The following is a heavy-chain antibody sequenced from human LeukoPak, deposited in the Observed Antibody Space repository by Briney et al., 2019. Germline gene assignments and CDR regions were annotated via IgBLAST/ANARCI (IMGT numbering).Heavy chain of an antibody. CDR3: ARQLGYCSSSSCWGYNFDY. CDR2: IWYDGSNK. D-gene: IGHD2-2*01. V-gene: IGHV3-33*08. J-gene: IGHJ4*02. Sequence: GGSLRLSCAASGFTFSSYSMNWVRQAPGKGLEWVTIIWYDGSNKYYADSVKGRFTISRDNSKNTLYLQMNSLRAEDTAVYYCARQLGYCSSSSCWGYNFDYWGQGTLVTVSS. CDR1: GFTFSSYS.